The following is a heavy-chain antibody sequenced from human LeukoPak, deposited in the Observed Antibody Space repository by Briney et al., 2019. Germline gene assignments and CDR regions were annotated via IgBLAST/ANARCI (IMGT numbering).Heavy chain of an antibody. CDR1: GGSISSYY. Sequence: SETLSLTCAVSGGSISSYYWSWIRQPPGKGVGWSGYIYYSGSTNYNPSLKSRVTISVDTSKNQSSLKLSSVAAADTAVYYCASLDGADGYNHFDYWGQGTLVTVSS. D-gene: IGHD5-24*01. J-gene: IGHJ4*02. CDR3: ASLDGADGYNHFDY. V-gene: IGHV4-59*01. CDR2: IYYSGST.